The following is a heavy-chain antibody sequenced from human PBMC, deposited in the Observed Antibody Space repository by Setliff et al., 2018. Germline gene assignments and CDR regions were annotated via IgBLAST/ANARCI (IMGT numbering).Heavy chain of an antibody. CDR1: GGSISSSSYY. J-gene: IGHJ4*02. D-gene: IGHD5-12*01. CDR2: IYYSGST. CDR3: ARGYSGYDYLKPFDY. V-gene: IGHV4-39*01. Sequence: SATLSLTCTVSGGSISSSSYYWGWIRQPPGKGLEWIGSIYYSGSTYYNPSLKSRVTISVDTSKNQFSLKLSSVTAADTAVYYCARGYSGYDYLKPFDYWGQGTLVTVSS.